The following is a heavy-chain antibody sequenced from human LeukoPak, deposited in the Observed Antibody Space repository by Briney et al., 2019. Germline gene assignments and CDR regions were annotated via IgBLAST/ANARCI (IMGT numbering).Heavy chain of an antibody. CDR2: ISPYSGHT. D-gene: IGHD5-12*01. Sequence: ASVKVSCKASGYTFTNYGISWVRQAPGQGLEWMGWISPYSGHTDYAQNLQVRVTMTTDTSTTTAYMELRSLRSDDTAVYYCARDGYRSIDYWGQGALVSVSS. J-gene: IGHJ4*02. V-gene: IGHV1-18*01. CDR1: GYTFTNYG. CDR3: ARDGYRSIDY.